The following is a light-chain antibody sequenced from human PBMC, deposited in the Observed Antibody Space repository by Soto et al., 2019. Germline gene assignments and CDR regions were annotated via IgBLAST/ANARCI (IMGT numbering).Light chain of an antibody. CDR1: ESVSAGY. J-gene: IGKJ3*01. CDR3: HQYGSSPFT. V-gene: IGKV3-20*01. CDR2: GAS. Sequence: EIVLTQSPGTLSLSSGERATLSCRASESVSAGYLAWYQQKPGQAPRLLIYGASSRATGIPDRFSGSGSGADFTLTISRLEPEDFAVYDCHQYGSSPFTFGPGTKVDIK.